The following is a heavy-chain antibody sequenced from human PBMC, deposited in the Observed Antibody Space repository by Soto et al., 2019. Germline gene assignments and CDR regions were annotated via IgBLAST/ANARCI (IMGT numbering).Heavy chain of an antibody. J-gene: IGHJ6*02. CDR3: ARDRYYGSGSYSNYYYYGMDV. CDR2: ISAYNGNT. Sequence: ASVKVSCKASGYTFTSYGISWVRQAPGQGLEWMGWISAYNGNTNYAQKLQGRVTMTTDTSTSTAYMELRSLRSDDAAVYYCARDRYYGSGSYSNYYYYGMDVWGQGTTVTVSS. V-gene: IGHV1-18*04. D-gene: IGHD3-10*01. CDR1: GYTFTSYG.